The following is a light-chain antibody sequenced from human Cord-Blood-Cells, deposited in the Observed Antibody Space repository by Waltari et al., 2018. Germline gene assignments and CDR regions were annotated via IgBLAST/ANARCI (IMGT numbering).Light chain of an antibody. Sequence: DVVMTQSPLSLPVTLGQPASISCRSSQSLVHSDGNTYLNWFQQRPGQSPRRLIYKVSNRDSGVRDRFSGSGSGTDFTLKISRVEAEDVGVYYCMQGTHWPIFTFGPGTKVDIK. J-gene: IGKJ3*01. CDR3: MQGTHWPIFT. V-gene: IGKV2-30*02. CDR1: QSLVHSDGNTY. CDR2: KVS.